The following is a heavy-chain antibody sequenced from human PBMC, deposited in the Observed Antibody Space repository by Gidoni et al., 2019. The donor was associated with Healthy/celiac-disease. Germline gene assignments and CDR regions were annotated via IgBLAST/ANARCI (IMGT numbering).Heavy chain of an antibody. CDR1: GGPFSSYA. V-gene: IGHV1-69*06. CDR3: ARVEGYYYAMDV. CDR2: IIPIFGTA. J-gene: IGHJ6*02. Sequence: QVQLVQSGAEVKKPGSSVKVSCKASGGPFSSYAISWVRQAPGQGLEWMGGIIPIFGTANYAQKFQGRVTVAADKSTNTAYMELSSLRSEDTAVYYCARVEGYYYAMDVWGQGTTVAVSS.